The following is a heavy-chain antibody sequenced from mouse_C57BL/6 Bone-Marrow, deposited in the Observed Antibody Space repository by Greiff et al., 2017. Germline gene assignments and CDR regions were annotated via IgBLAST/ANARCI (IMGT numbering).Heavy chain of an antibody. CDR1: GFTFSDYY. J-gene: IGHJ4*01. Sequence: EVQLQESGGGLVQPGGSLQLSCAASGFTFSDYYMYWVRQTPEKRLEWVAYISNGGGSTFYPDTLKGRFTFSRDHAKNTLYLQISPLKSKDTAMYYCARHSDSVAMDYWGQGTSVTVSS. V-gene: IGHV5-12*01. CDR3: ARHSDSVAMDY. CDR2: ISNGGGST.